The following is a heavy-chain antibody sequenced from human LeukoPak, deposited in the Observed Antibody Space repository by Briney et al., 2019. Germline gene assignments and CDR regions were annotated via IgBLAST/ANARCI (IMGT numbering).Heavy chain of an antibody. D-gene: IGHD3-10*01. J-gene: IGHJ4*01. CDR3: ARDSLIQYGSGSYWGFDY. Sequence: GGSLRLSCAASGFTFSNYWMSWVHQPPGKGPEWVGDIKTDGSDKYYVGSVKGRFTIFRDNAKNSLYLQMNSLRAEDTAVYYCARDSLIQYGSGSYWGFDYWGQGILVTVSS. CDR1: GFTFSNYW. CDR2: IKTDGSDK. V-gene: IGHV3-7*03.